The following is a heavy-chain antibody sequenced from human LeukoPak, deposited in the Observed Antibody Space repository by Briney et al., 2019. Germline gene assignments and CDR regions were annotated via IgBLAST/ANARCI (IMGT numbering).Heavy chain of an antibody. CDR3: AGPPQAGPFDY. Sequence: GGSLRLSCAGSGFIFSNYWMTWVRQAPGKGLEWVANIKQDGSEKSYVDSVKGRFTISRDNAKNSLYLQMNSLRAEDTAVYYCAGPPQAGPFDYWGQGTLVTVSS. V-gene: IGHV3-7*01. CDR2: IKQDGSEK. J-gene: IGHJ4*02. CDR1: GFIFSNYW. D-gene: IGHD6-19*01.